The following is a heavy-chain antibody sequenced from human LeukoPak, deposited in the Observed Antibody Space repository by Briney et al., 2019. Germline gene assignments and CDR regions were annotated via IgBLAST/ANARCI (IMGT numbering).Heavy chain of an antibody. CDR2: LIPIFGTA. V-gene: IGHV1-69*06. Sequence: ASVKVSCKASGGTFSSYAISWVRQAPGQGLEWMGGLIPIFGTAYYAQKFQGRVTITADKSTSTAYMELSSLRSEDTAVYHCARDRICSGGSCYWRDAFDVWGQGTMVTVSS. CDR1: GGTFSSYA. J-gene: IGHJ3*01. D-gene: IGHD2-15*01. CDR3: ARDRICSGGSCYWRDAFDV.